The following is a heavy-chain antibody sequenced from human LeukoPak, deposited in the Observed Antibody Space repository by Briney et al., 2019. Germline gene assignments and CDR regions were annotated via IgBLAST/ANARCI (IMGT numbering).Heavy chain of an antibody. J-gene: IGHJ5*02. Sequence: PGGSVKVSCKASGYTFSDCYIHWVRQAPGQGLEWMGWINPKSGGTNYAQTFQGRVTMTRDTSINTAYMELSSLRSDDTAVYYCARGEWLVPDWFDPWGQGTLVTVSS. CDR1: GYTFSDCY. CDR2: INPKSGGT. CDR3: ARGEWLVPDWFDP. V-gene: IGHV1-2*02. D-gene: IGHD6-19*01.